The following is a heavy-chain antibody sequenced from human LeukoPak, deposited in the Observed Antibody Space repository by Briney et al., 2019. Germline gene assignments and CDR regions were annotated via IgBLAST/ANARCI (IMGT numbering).Heavy chain of an antibody. CDR2: ISSSGSTI. V-gene: IGHV3-11*01. D-gene: IGHD6-19*01. CDR3: ARKSPPGIAVAGYYFDY. CDR1: GFTFSDYY. J-gene: IGHJ4*02. Sequence: KTGGSLRLSCAASGFTFSDYYMNWIRQAPGKGLEWVSYISSSGSTIYYADSVKGRFTISRDNAKNSLYLQMNGLRAEDTAVYYCARKSPPGIAVAGYYFDYWGQGTLVTVSS.